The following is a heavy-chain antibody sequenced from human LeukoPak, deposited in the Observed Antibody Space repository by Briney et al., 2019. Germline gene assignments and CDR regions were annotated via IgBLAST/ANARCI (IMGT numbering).Heavy chain of an antibody. D-gene: IGHD3-10*01. Sequence: ASVKVSCKASGYTFTSYGISWVRQAPGQGLEWMGWISAYNDNTNYAQKLQGRVTMTTDTSTSTAYMKLRSLRSDDTAVYYCAREAVGSGSYPNYNWFDPWGQGTLVTVSS. V-gene: IGHV1-18*01. J-gene: IGHJ5*02. CDR3: AREAVGSGSYPNYNWFDP. CDR2: ISAYNDNT. CDR1: GYTFTSYG.